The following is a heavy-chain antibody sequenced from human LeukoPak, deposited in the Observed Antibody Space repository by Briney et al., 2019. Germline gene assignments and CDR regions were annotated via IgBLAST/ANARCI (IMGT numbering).Heavy chain of an antibody. Sequence: PSETLSLTCTVSGGSISSYYCSWIRQPPGKGLGWIGYICYSGSTNYNPSLKSRVAISVDTSKNQFSLKLSSVTAADTAVYYCPGSLLGGPEYFQHWGQGTVVTVSS. D-gene: IGHD3-16*01. CDR2: ICYSGST. J-gene: IGHJ1*01. CDR1: GGSISSYY. CDR3: PGSLLGGPEYFQH. V-gene: IGHV4-59*01.